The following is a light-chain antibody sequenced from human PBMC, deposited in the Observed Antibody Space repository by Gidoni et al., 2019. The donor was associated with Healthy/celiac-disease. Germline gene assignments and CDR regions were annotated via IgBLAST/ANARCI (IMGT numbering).Light chain of an antibody. J-gene: IGKJ2*01. CDR1: QSVSSSY. V-gene: IGKV3-20*01. Sequence: DIGLTLSPGTLSLSPGERATLSCRASQSVSSSYLAWYQQKPGQAPRLLIYGASSRATGIPDRFSGSGSGTDFTLTISRLEPEDFAVYYCQQYGSSPGYTFGQGTKLEIK. CDR3: QQYGSSPGYT. CDR2: GAS.